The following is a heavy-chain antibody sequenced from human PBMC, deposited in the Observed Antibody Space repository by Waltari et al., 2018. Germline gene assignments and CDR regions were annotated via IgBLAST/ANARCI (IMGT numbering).Heavy chain of an antibody. V-gene: IGHV4-34*01. CDR3: ARGRRTYYDFWSGYLNAYGMDV. CDR2: INHSGST. Sequence: QVQLQQWGAGLLKPSETLSLTCAVYGGSFSGYYWRCLRQPPGKGLEWIGEINHSGSTNYNPSLKSRVTISVDTSKNQFSLKLSSVTAADTAVYYCARGRRTYYDFWSGYLNAYGMDVWGQGTTVTVSS. J-gene: IGHJ6*02. D-gene: IGHD3-3*01. CDR1: GGSFSGYY.